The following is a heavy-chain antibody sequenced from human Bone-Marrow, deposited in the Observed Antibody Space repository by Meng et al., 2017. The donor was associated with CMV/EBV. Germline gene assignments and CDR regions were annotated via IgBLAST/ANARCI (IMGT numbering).Heavy chain of an antibody. Sequence: GESLKISCAASGFTFSSYWMSWVRQAPGKGLEWVANIKQDGSEKYYVDSVKGRFTISRDNAKNSLYLQMNSLRAEDTAVYYCARDHVLQYAARDYYYYGMEVWGPWTTVHVAS. CDR1: GFTFSSYW. CDR3: ARDHVLQYAARDYYYYGMEV. J-gene: IGHJ6*02. CDR2: IKQDGSEK. D-gene: IGHD4-11*01. V-gene: IGHV3-7*01.